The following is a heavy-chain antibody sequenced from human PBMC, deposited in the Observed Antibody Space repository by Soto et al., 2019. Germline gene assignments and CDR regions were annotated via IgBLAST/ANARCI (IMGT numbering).Heavy chain of an antibody. J-gene: IGHJ6*02. V-gene: IGHV3-30*18. D-gene: IGHD2-2*01. CDR1: GFTFSSYG. CDR2: ISYDGSNK. Sequence: QVQLVESGGGVVQPGRSLRLSCAASGFTFSSYGMHWVRQAPGKGLEWVAVISYDGSNKYYADSVKGRFTISRDNSKNTLYLQMNSLRAEDTAVYYCAKAENRGDPISTKNYYYYGMDVWGQGTTVTVSS. CDR3: AKAENRGDPISTKNYYYYGMDV.